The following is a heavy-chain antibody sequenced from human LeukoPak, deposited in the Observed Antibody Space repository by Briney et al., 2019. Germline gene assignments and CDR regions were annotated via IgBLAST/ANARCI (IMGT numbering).Heavy chain of an antibody. Sequence: SETLSLTCTVSGGSISSGGYYWSWIRQHPGKGLEWIGYIYYSGSTYYNPSLKSRVTISVDTSKNQFSLKLSSVTAADTAVYYCARVAYGGNSALPRYFDYWGQGTLVTVSS. J-gene: IGHJ4*02. D-gene: IGHD4-23*01. V-gene: IGHV4-31*03. CDR1: GGSISSGGYY. CDR2: IYYSGST. CDR3: ARVAYGGNSALPRYFDY.